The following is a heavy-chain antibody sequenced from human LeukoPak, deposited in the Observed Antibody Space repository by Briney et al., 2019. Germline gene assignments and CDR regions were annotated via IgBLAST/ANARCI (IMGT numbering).Heavy chain of an antibody. V-gene: IGHV1-46*01. CDR1: GYTFTGYY. CDR2: INPSGGST. CDR3: ARDDYDFWSGYYRPLYNWFDP. Sequence: ASVKVSCKASGYTFTGYYMHWVRQAPGQGLEWMGIINPSGGSTSYAQKFQGRVTMTRDTSTSTVYMELSSLRSEDTAVYYCARDDYDFWSGYYRPLYNWFDPWGQGTLVTVSS. D-gene: IGHD3-3*01. J-gene: IGHJ5*02.